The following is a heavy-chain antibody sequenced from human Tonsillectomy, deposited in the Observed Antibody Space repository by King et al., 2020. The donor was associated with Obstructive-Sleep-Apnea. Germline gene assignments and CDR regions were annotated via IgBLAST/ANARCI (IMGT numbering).Heavy chain of an antibody. V-gene: IGHV5-10-1*01. CDR3: AVLTTVTTEAFNI. CDR2: IDPSDSYT. D-gene: IGHD4-17*01. J-gene: IGHJ3*02. Sequence: QLVQSGAEVKKPGESLRTSCKGSGYSFTSYWISWVRQMPGKGLEWMGRIDPSDSYTNYSPSFQGHDTLSADKSISTAYLHWSSLKASDTAMYYCAVLTTVTTEAFNIWGQGTMVTVSS. CDR1: GYSFTSYW.